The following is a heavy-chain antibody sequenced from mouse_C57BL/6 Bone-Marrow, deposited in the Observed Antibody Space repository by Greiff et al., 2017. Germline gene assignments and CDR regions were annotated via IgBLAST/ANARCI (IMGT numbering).Heavy chain of an antibody. CDR2: ISNGGGST. J-gene: IGHJ4*01. CDR1: GFTFSDYY. V-gene: IGHV5-12*01. D-gene: IGHD1-1*01. Sequence: EVMLVESGGGLVQPGGSLKLSCAASGFTFSDYYMYWVRQTPEKRLEWVAYISNGGGSTYYPDTVKGRFTISRDNAKNTLYLQMSRLKSEDTAMYYCARPLFYGSSMDYWGQGTSVTVSS. CDR3: ARPLFYGSSMDY.